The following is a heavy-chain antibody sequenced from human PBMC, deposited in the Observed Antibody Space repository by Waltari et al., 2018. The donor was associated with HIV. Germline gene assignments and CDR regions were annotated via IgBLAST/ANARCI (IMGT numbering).Heavy chain of an antibody. Sequence: QVQRQESGPGLVKPSQTLSLTCTVSGGSISSGSYYWSWIRQPAGKGLEWIGRIYISGSTNYNPALKSRVTISVDTSKNHFSLKLSSVTAADTAVYYCARGVPAATDWFDPWGQGTLVTVSS. CDR2: IYISGST. CDR1: GGSISSGSYY. V-gene: IGHV4-61*02. J-gene: IGHJ5*02. CDR3: ARGVPAATDWFDP. D-gene: IGHD2-2*01.